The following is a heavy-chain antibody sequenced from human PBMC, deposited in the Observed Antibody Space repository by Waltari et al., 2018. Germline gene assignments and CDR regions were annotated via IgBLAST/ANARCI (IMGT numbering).Heavy chain of an antibody. CDR3: ARTRHSSSGFNYYYNGMDV. Sequence: QVQLQESGPGLVKPAETLSLTCSVSGVSISNDYWSWIRQSPGKGLEWIGYVYHTGSTSYNPSLESRVTISMDTSKNQFSLTLNSLTAADTGLYYCARTRHSSSGFNYYYNGMDVWGQGTTVAVSS. V-gene: IGHV4-59*01. D-gene: IGHD6-19*01. CDR2: VYHTGST. CDR1: GVSISNDY. J-gene: IGHJ6*02.